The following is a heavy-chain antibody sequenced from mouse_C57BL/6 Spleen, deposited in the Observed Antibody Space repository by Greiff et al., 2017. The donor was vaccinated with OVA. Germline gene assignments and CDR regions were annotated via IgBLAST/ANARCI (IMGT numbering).Heavy chain of an antibody. D-gene: IGHD2-12*01. J-gene: IGHJ2*01. CDR3: TRDVTGLYYFDY. CDR1: GFTFSSYA. CDR2: ISSGGDYI. V-gene: IGHV5-9-1*02. Sequence: EVKVVESGEGLVKPGGSLKLSCAASGFTFSSYAMSWVRQTPEKRLEWVAYISSGGDYIYYADTVKGRFTISRDNARNSLYLQMSSLKSEDTAMYYCTRDVTGLYYFDYWGQGTTLTVSS.